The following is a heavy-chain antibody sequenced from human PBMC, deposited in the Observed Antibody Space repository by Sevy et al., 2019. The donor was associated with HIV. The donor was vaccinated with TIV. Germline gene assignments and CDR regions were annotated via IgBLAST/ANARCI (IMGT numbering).Heavy chain of an antibody. CDR2: IKRDGSEK. CDR1: GFTFSNYW. CDR3: ARHCSSASCLWGMDV. V-gene: IGHV3-7*03. Sequence: GSLRLSCAGSGFTFSNYWMSWVRQAPGKGLEWVANIKRDGSEKYYVASVKGRFTISRDNAKTSLYLQMNSLRVEDTAVYYCARHCSSASCLWGMDVWGQGTMVTVSS. D-gene: IGHD2-2*01. J-gene: IGHJ6*02.